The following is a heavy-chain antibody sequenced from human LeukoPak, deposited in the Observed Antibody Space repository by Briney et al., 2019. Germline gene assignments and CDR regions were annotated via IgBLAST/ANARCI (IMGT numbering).Heavy chain of an antibody. CDR1: GGTFSSYT. J-gene: IGHJ4*02. V-gene: IGHV1-69*04. CDR3: AREDTNDYGDYGVDY. D-gene: IGHD4-17*01. Sequence: VASVKVSCKASGGTFSSYTSSWVRQAPGQGLEWMGRIIPILGIANYAQKFQGRVTITADKSTSTAYMELSSLRSEDTAVYYCAREDTNDYGDYGVDYWGQGTLVIVSS. CDR2: IIPILGIA.